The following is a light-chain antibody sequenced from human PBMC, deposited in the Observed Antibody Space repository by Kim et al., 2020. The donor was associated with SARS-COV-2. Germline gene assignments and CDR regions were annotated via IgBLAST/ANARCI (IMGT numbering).Light chain of an antibody. CDR3: QQRNNWIT. CDR1: QGVSSY. V-gene: IGKV3-11*01. CDR2: DAS. J-gene: IGKJ5*01. Sequence: EIVVTQSPATLSLSPGERATLSCRASQGVSSYLAWYQQKPGQAPRLLIYDASNRATGIPARFSGSGSGTDFTLTISSLEPEDFAVYYCQQRNNWITFGQGTRLEIK.